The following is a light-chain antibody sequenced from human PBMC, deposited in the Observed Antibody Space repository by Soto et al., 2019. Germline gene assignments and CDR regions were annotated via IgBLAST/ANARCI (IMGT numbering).Light chain of an antibody. CDR2: VVN. J-gene: IGLJ2*01. CDR1: SGDVGAYDN. CDR3: SSYTSIGTQV. Sequence: QSVLTQPASVSGSPGQSITISCTGTSGDVGAYDNVSWYQQHPGKVPKLIIYVVNNRPSGVSYRFSGSKSGNTASLTISGLQAEDEADYYCSSYTSIGTQVFGGGTQLTVL. V-gene: IGLV2-14*01.